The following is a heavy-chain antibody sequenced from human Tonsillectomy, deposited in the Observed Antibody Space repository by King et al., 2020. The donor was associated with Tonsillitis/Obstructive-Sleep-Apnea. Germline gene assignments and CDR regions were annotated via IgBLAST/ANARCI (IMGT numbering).Heavy chain of an antibody. Sequence: VQLVESGGGLVKPVGSLRLSCAASGFTLSSYGMSWVRHAPGKGLEWVLAVNRCGKFTSYADSVNGRFTISRDNSKTSLYLQMNILRAEDTAVYYCAKDIAAAYDSFDIWGQGTMVTVSS. CDR2: VNRCGKFT. CDR1: GFTLSSYG. V-gene: IGHV3-23*04. D-gene: IGHD6-13*01. J-gene: IGHJ3*02. CDR3: AKDIAAAYDSFDI.